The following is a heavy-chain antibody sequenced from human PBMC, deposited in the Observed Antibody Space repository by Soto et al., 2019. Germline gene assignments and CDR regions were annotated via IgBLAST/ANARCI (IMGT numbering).Heavy chain of an antibody. CDR1: GGSISSYY. CDR3: ARDFSGYCSGGSCYSSGNYFDY. D-gene: IGHD2-15*01. V-gene: IGHV4-59*01. J-gene: IGHJ4*02. CDR2: IYYSGST. Sequence: SETLSHSYTVSGGSISSYYGSWIRQPPGKGLEWIGYIYYSGSTNYNPSLKSRVTISVDTSKNQFSLKLSSVTAADTAAYYCARDFSGYCSGGSCYSSGNYFDYWGQGTLVTVSS.